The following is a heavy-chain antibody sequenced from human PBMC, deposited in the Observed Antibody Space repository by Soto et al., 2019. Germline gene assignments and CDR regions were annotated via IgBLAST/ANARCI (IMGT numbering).Heavy chain of an antibody. V-gene: IGHV4-34*01. CDR3: AREYGGSGSYYTPFDY. CDR2: INHRGST. D-gene: IGHD3-10*01. J-gene: IGHJ4*02. CDR1: GGSFSGYY. Sequence: QVQLQQWGAGLLKPSETLSLTCAVYGGSFSGYYWSWIRQPPGKGLEWSGEINHRGSTNYNPSLKSRVTISVDTSKNQFSLKLSSVTAADTAVYYCAREYGGSGSYYTPFDYWGQGTLVTVSS.